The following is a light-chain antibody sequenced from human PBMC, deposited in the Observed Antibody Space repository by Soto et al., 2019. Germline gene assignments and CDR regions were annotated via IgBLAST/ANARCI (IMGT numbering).Light chain of an antibody. CDR1: QTVRNNY. CDR3: QQYGGSPIT. J-gene: IGKJ5*01. Sequence: EFVLTRSPGTLSLSPGERATLSCRASQTVRNNYLAWYQQKPGQAPRLLIYDASSRATGIPDRFSGGGSGTDFTLTITRLEPEEFAVYYCQQYGGSPITVGLGPRLEIK. V-gene: IGKV3-20*01. CDR2: DAS.